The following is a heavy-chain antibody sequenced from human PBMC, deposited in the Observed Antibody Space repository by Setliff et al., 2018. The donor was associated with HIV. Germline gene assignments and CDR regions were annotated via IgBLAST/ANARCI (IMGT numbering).Heavy chain of an antibody. J-gene: IGHJ6*03. Sequence: ASVKVSCKASGYTFTNYNIHWVRQAPGQGLEWMGILNPSYGSASYAQKFQGRVTMTRDTSTGPVYMELYSLRSEDTAVYYCARGLGANYYDSSGPDYYYYYHMDVWGKGTTVTVSS. CDR3: ARGLGANYYDSSGPDYYYYYHMDV. D-gene: IGHD3-22*01. CDR2: LNPSYGSA. CDR1: GYTFTNYN. V-gene: IGHV1-46*01.